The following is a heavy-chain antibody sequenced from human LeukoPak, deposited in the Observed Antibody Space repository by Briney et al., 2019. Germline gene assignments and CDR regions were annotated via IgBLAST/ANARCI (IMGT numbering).Heavy chain of an antibody. Sequence: ASVKVSCRASGYTFSSLGSSWVRQAPGKRLEWRGWISAYNGYTNYAQKFQGTATMTTDTSTSTAYMELRSLRSDDTAVYYCARDAAARPRYYYYMDVWGKGTTVTVSS. V-gene: IGHV1-18*01. CDR3: ARDAAARPRYYYYMDV. D-gene: IGHD6-6*01. CDR1: GYTFSSLG. CDR2: ISAYNGYT. J-gene: IGHJ6*03.